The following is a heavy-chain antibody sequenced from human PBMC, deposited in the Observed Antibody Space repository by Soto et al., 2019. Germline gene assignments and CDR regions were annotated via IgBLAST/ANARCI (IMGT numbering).Heavy chain of an antibody. J-gene: IGHJ5*02. CDR2: IYYSGST. CDR1: GGSISSRGYY. V-gene: IGHV4-39*01. CDR3: ATSNWFDP. Sequence: QLQLQESGPGLVKPSETLSLTCTVSGGSISSRGYYWGWIRQPPGKGLEWIGTIYYSGSTYYNPSLKSRVTISVATSQNQFSLPLSSVTAADTAVYYCATSNWFDPWGQGTLVTVSS.